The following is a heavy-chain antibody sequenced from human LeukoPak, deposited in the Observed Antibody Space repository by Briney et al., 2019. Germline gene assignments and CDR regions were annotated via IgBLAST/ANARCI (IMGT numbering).Heavy chain of an antibody. J-gene: IGHJ4*02. V-gene: IGHV1-2*06. Sequence: ASVKVSCKVSGYTLTELSMHWVRQAPGKGLEWMGRINPNSGGTNYAQKFQGRVTMTRDTSISTAYMELSRLRSDDTAVYYCARGGYTYGYSDYWGQGTLVTVSS. CDR2: INPNSGGT. D-gene: IGHD5-18*01. CDR1: GYTLTELS. CDR3: ARGGYTYGYSDY.